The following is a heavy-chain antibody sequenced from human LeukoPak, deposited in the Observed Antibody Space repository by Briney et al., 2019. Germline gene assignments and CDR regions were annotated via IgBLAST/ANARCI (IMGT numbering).Heavy chain of an antibody. D-gene: IGHD3-10*01. V-gene: IGHV4-39*07. J-gene: IGHJ3*02. Sequence: SSETLSLTCTVSGGSISSSSYYWSWIRQPPGKGLEWIGETNHSGSTHYNPSLKSRVTISVDTSKNQFSLKLSSVTAADTAVYYCAFGFGPDAFDIWGQGTMVTVSS. CDR1: GGSISSSSYY. CDR2: TNHSGST. CDR3: AFGFGPDAFDI.